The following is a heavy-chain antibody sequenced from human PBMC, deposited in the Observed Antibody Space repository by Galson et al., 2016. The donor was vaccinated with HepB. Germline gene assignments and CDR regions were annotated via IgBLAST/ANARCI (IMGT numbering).Heavy chain of an antibody. CDR3: AKDGYFASGSALYGMDV. CDR2: ISGDGAP. CDR1: GFTFSSYA. V-gene: IGHV3-23*01. J-gene: IGHJ6*02. D-gene: IGHD3-10*01. Sequence: SLRLSCAASGFTFSSYAMSWVRQAPGKGLEWVSSISGDGAPYYVDSMKGRFTISRDNSKNTVYLQMNSLRVEDTALYYCAKDGYFASGSALYGMDVWGQGTTVTVSS.